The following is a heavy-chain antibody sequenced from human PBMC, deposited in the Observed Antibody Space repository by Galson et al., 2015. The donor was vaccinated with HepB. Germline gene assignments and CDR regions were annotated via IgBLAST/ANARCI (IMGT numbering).Heavy chain of an antibody. CDR1: GFSLNTNEVG. CDR2: IYWNDEK. CDR3: AHRGYYDYLWGSYRAMYYFDY. J-gene: IGHJ4*02. D-gene: IGHD3-16*02. Sequence: PALVKPTQTLTLTCTFSGFSLNTNEVGVGWIRQPPGKALEWLAVIYWNDEKRYSALLRNRLTITKDTSKNQGALTVSNMDPVDTATYYCAHRGYYDYLWGSYRAMYYFDYWGQGTLVTVSS. V-gene: IGHV2-5*01.